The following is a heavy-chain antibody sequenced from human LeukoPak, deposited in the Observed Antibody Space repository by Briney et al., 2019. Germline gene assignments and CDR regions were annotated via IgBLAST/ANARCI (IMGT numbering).Heavy chain of an antibody. V-gene: IGHV3-9*01. CDR3: AEDNPTEGFDY. CDR2: ISWNSGSI. Sequence: GGSLRLSCAASGFTFDDYAMHWVRQAPGKGLEWVSGISWNSGSIGYADSVKGRFTISRDNAKNSLYLQMNSLRAEDTALYYCAEDNPTEGFDYWGQGTLVTVSS. CDR1: GFTFDDYA. J-gene: IGHJ4*02.